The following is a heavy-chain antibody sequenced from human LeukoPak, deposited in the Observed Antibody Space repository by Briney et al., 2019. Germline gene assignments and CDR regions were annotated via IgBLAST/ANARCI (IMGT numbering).Heavy chain of an antibody. J-gene: IGHJ3*02. Sequence: SETLSLTCTVCGGSISSHYWSWIRQPPGKGLEWIGYIYYSGSTNYNPSLKSRVTISVDTSKNQFSLKLSSVTAADTAVYYCATFSSIAARGAFDIWGQGTMVTVSS. CDR1: GGSISSHY. CDR3: ATFSSIAARGAFDI. D-gene: IGHD6-6*01. CDR2: IYYSGST. V-gene: IGHV4-59*11.